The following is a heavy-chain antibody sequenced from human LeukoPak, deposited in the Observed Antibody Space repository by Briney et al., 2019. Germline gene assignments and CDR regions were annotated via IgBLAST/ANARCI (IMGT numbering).Heavy chain of an antibody. D-gene: IGHD5-24*01. CDR3: AKARLMAAPFYYYGMDV. CDR2: ISYDGSNK. Sequence: GGSLRLSCAVSGFTFSTYGMHWVRQAPGKGLEWVAVISYDGSNKYYADSVKGRFTISRDNSKNTLYLQMNSLRAEDTAVYYCAKARLMAAPFYYYGMDVWGPGTTVTVSS. J-gene: IGHJ6*02. V-gene: IGHV3-30*18. CDR1: GFTFSTYG.